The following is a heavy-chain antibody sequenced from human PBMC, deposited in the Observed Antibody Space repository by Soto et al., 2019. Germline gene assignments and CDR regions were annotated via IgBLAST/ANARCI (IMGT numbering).Heavy chain of an antibody. CDR2: TYYRSEWNT. Sequence: SQTLSLTCGISGDSVSRNTAAWNWIRQAPSRGLEWLGRTYYRSEWNTDYAESVKGRITINADTSKNQFSLQLNSVTPEDTAVYYCAKVHKPYIVVVVAATATVDYWGQGTLVTVSS. CDR1: GDSVSRNTAA. J-gene: IGHJ4*02. V-gene: IGHV6-1*01. CDR3: AKVHKPYIVVVVAATATVDY. D-gene: IGHD2-15*01.